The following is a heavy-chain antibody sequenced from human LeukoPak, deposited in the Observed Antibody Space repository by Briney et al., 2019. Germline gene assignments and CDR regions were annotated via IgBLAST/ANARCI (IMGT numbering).Heavy chain of an antibody. D-gene: IGHD2-2*01. CDR1: GFTFSSYG. V-gene: IGHV3-33*06. CDR2: IWYDGSNK. Sequence: GRSLRLSCAASGFTFSSYGMHWVRQAPGKGLEWVAGIWYDGSNKYYADSVKGRFTISRDNSKNTLYLQMNSLRAEDTAVYYCAKASGYCSSTSCYLFDYWGQGTLVTVSS. J-gene: IGHJ4*02. CDR3: AKASGYCSSTSCYLFDY.